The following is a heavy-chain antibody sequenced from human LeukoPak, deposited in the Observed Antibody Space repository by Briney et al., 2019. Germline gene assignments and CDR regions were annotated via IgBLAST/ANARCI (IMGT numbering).Heavy chain of an antibody. V-gene: IGHV1-69*13. CDR1: GGTFSSYA. CDR2: IIPIFGTA. CDR3: ARGDLDGDYAYCHH. Sequence: SVKVSCKASGGTFSSYAISWVRQAPGQGLEWMGGIIPIFGTANYAQKFQGRVTITADESTSTAYMEVSSLRSEDTAVYYCARGDLDGDYAYCHHWGQGTLVTVSS. J-gene: IGHJ1*01. D-gene: IGHD4-17*01.